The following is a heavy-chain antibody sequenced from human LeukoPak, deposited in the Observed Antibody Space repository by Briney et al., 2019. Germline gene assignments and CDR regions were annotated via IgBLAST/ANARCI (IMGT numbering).Heavy chain of an antibody. CDR2: IIPIFGTA. J-gene: IGHJ4*02. D-gene: IGHD3-16*02. Sequence: GASVKVSCKASGGTFSSYAISWVRQAPGQGLEWMGGIIPIFGTANYTQKFQGRVTITADESTSTAHMELSSLRSEDTAVYYCARSEVLAIYDYVWGSYPQQLWGQGTLVTVSS. CDR3: ARSEVLAIYDYVWGSYPQQL. CDR1: GGTFSSYA. V-gene: IGHV1-69*01.